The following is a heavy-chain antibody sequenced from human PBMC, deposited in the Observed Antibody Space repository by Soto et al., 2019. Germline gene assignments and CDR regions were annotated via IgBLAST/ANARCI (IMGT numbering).Heavy chain of an antibody. CDR1: GFTFSSYS. Sequence: GGSLRLSCAASGFTFSSYSMNWVRQAPGKGLEWVSSISSSSSYIYYADSVKGRFTISRDNAKNSLYLQMNSLRAEDTAGYYCARVIFGSDDSSGYYQNPLLPVDYWGQGTLVTVSS. V-gene: IGHV3-21*01. D-gene: IGHD3-22*01. CDR3: ARVIFGSDDSSGYYQNPLLPVDY. CDR2: ISSSSSYI. J-gene: IGHJ4*02.